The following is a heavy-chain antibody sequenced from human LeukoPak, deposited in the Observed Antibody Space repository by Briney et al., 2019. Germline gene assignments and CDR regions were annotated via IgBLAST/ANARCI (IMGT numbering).Heavy chain of an antibody. J-gene: IGHJ4*02. D-gene: IGHD6-13*01. Sequence: SETLSLTCTVSGGSISSDYWSWIWQPAGKGLYWIGRIYTSGSTNYNPSLKCRVTMSVDTSTNQFSLKLSSETAADTAVYYCARAEQQLVLYYFDYWGQGNLVTVSS. CDR3: ARAEQQLVLYYFDY. CDR2: IYTSGST. V-gene: IGHV4-4*07. CDR1: GGSISSDY.